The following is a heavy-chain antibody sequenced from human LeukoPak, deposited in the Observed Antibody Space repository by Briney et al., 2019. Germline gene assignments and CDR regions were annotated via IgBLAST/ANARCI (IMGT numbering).Heavy chain of an antibody. CDR3: ARAYSSSWPDTPHLYYYYMDV. V-gene: IGHV1-2*02. Sequence: ASVKVSCKASGYTFTGYYMHWVRQAPGQGLEWMGWINPNSGGTNYAQKFQGRVTMTRDTSISTAYMELSRLRSDDTAVYYCARAYSSSWPDTPHLYYYYMDVWGKGTTVTISS. J-gene: IGHJ6*03. CDR1: GYTFTGYY. CDR2: INPNSGGT. D-gene: IGHD6-13*01.